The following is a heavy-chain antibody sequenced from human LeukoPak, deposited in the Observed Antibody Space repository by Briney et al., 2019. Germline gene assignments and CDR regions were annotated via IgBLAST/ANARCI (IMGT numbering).Heavy chain of an antibody. CDR1: GGSISSSSYF. Sequence: SETLSLTCTVSGGSISSSSYFWGWIRQPPGKGLEWFGSIYYSGSTYYNPSLKSRVTMSVDTSKNQFSLKLSSVTAADTAVYYCARDDRVGAILGYMDVWGKGTTVTVSS. V-gene: IGHV4-39*07. J-gene: IGHJ6*03. CDR2: IYYSGST. D-gene: IGHD1-26*01. CDR3: ARDDRVGAILGYMDV.